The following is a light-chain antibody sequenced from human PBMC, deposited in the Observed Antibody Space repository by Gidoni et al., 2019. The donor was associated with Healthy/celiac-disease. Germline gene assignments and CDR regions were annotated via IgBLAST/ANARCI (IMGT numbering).Light chain of an antibody. J-gene: IGKJ4*01. V-gene: IGKV3-11*01. CDR1: QSVSSY. CDR2: DAS. Sequence: EIVLTQSPATLSLSPGERATLPCRASQSVSSYLDWYQQKPGQAPRLLIYDASNRATGIPARFSGSGSGTDFTLTISSLEPEDFAVYYCQQRGNWPLTFGGGTKVEIK. CDR3: QQRGNWPLT.